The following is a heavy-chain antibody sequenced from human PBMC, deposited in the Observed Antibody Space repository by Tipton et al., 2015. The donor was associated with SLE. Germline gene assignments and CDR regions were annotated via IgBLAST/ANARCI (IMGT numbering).Heavy chain of an antibody. CDR3: ARQGEGGRAYDY. Sequence: TLSLTCTVSGGSISGYYWSWIRQPAGKGLEWIGRVYGTGSTNYNPSLKSRVSLSLDRSKSQFSLILNSMTAADTAVYYCARQGEGGRAYDYWGQGPLVTVSS. CDR2: VYGTGST. CDR1: GGSISGYY. V-gene: IGHV4-4*07. J-gene: IGHJ4*02. D-gene: IGHD3-16*01.